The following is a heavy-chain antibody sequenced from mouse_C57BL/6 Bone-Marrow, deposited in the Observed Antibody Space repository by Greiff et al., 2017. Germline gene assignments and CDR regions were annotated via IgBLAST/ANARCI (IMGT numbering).Heavy chain of an antibody. J-gene: IGHJ3*01. Sequence: VQLQQSGPVLVKPGASVKMSCKASGYTFTDYYMNWVKQSHGKSLEWIGVINPYNGGTSYNQKFKGKATLTVDKSSSTAYMELNSLTSEDSAVYYCARKGGSTWFAYWGQGTLVTVSA. CDR2: INPYNGGT. CDR3: ARKGGSTWFAY. V-gene: IGHV1-19*01. CDR1: GYTFTDYY. D-gene: IGHD1-1*02.